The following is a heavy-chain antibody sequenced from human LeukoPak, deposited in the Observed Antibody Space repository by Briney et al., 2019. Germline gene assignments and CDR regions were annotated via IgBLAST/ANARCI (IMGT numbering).Heavy chain of an antibody. CDR2: IYYSGST. V-gene: IGHV4-61*05. CDR1: GGSISNNNYH. Sequence: SETLSLTCIVSGGSISNNNYHWGWIRQPPGKGLEWIGYIYYSGSTAYNPSLKSRVTISVDTSKNQFSLKLSSVTAADTAVYYCARHVGDYVFFDYWGQGTLVTVSS. CDR3: ARHVGDYVFFDY. J-gene: IGHJ4*02. D-gene: IGHD4-17*01.